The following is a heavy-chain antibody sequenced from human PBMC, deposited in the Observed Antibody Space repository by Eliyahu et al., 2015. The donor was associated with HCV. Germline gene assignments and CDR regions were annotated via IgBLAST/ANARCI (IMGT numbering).Heavy chain of an antibody. CDR2: ISGXGGST. D-gene: IGHD5-12*01. V-gene: IGHV3-64D*09. CDR3: VRGGLDDF. CDR1: GFTFSTNI. Sequence: EVQLVESGGGLVQXGGSXXXSCSASGFTFSTNIMXWVXQAPGKGLEYVSVISGXGGSTYYADSVKGRFTVSRDNSKNTLYLQMSSLRAEDTAVYYCVRGGLDDFWGQGTLVTVSS. J-gene: IGHJ4*02.